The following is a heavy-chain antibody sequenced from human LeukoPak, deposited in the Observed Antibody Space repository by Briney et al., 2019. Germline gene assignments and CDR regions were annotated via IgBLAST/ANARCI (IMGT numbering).Heavy chain of an antibody. CDR1: GYSISSGYY. V-gene: IGHV4-38-2*01. Sequence: SETLSLTRAVSGYSISSGYYWGWIRQPPGRGLEWIGSIYHSGSTYYNPSLKSRVTISVDTSKNQFSLKLSSVTAADTAVYYCARQGIGGYYDFWSFDYWGQGTLVTVSS. CDR3: ARQGIGGYYDFWSFDY. J-gene: IGHJ4*02. CDR2: IYHSGST. D-gene: IGHD3-3*01.